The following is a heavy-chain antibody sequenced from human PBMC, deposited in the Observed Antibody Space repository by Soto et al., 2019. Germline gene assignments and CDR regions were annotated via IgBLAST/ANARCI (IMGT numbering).Heavy chain of an antibody. D-gene: IGHD2-21*02. V-gene: IGHV2-5*02. Sequence: HITLKESGPTLVKPTQTLTLTCSVSGFSLNTGGLGVGWIRQPPGKALEWLALIYWDDDKRYSPSLRNRLSISKDTSNNLVVFTMTNMDPVDTATYYCIHSRCGGDCLRSYSSHYYYGLDVRGQGTTVTVSS. CDR3: IHSRCGGDCLRSYSSHYYYGLDV. CDR2: IYWDDDK. CDR1: GFSLNTGGLG. J-gene: IGHJ6*02.